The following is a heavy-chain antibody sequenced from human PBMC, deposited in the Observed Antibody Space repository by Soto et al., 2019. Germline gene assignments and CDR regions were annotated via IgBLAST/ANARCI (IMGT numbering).Heavy chain of an antibody. Sequence: GGSLRLSCAASGFTVSSNYMSWVRQAPGKGLEWVSVIYSGGSTYYADSVKGRFTISRDNSKNTLYLQMNSLRAEDTAVYYCARGGGPDFWSGYYTVGAFDIWGQGTMVTVSS. CDR3: ARGGGPDFWSGYYTVGAFDI. V-gene: IGHV3-53*01. J-gene: IGHJ3*02. CDR1: GFTVSSNY. D-gene: IGHD3-3*01. CDR2: IYSGGST.